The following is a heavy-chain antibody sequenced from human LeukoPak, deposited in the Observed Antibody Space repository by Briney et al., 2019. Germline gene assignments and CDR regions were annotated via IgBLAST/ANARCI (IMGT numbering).Heavy chain of an antibody. Sequence: GRSLRLSCAASGFTFDDYAMHWVRQAPGKGLEWVSGISWNSGSIGYADSVKGRFTISRDNAKNSLHLQMNSLRTEDMALYYCAKDIGAAHDAFDIWGQGTMVTVSS. D-gene: IGHD2-15*01. CDR2: ISWNSGSI. V-gene: IGHV3-9*03. CDR1: GFTFDDYA. CDR3: AKDIGAAHDAFDI. J-gene: IGHJ3*02.